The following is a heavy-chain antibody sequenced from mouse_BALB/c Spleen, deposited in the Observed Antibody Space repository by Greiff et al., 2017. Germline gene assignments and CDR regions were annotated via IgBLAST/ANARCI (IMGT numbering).Heavy chain of an antibody. CDR3: ARGRNYFDY. Sequence: EVKLVESGGGLVQPGGSLRLSCATSGFTFTDYYMSWVRQPPGKALEWLGFIRNKANGYTTEYSASVKGRFTISRDNSQSILYLQMNTLRAEDSATYYCARGRNYFDYWGQGTTLTVSS. CDR2: IRNKANGYTT. V-gene: IGHV7-3*02. CDR1: GFTFTDYY. J-gene: IGHJ2*01.